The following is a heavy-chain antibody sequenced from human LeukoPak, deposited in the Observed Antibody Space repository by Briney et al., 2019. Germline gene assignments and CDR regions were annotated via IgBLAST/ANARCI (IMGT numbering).Heavy chain of an antibody. CDR2: IYTSGST. V-gene: IGHV4-4*07. Sequence: SETLSLTCTVSGGSISSYYWSWIRQPAGKGLEWIGRIYTSGSTNYNPSLKSRVTMSVDTSKNQFSLKLSSVTAADTAVYYCARPRACSSTSCYAFDYWGQGTLVTVSS. J-gene: IGHJ4*02. D-gene: IGHD2-2*01. CDR1: GGSISSYY. CDR3: ARPRACSSTSCYAFDY.